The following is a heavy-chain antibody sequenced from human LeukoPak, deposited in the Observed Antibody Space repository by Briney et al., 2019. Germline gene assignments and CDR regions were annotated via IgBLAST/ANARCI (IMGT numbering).Heavy chain of an antibody. V-gene: IGHV1-18*01. J-gene: IGHJ6*03. CDR3: ARAGLPFYYYYMDV. D-gene: IGHD5-12*01. Sequence: ASVKVSCKASGYTFTSYGISWVRQAPGQGLEWMGWISPYNGNTNYAQKLQGRVTMTTDTSTSTAYMELRSLRSDDTAVYYCARAGLPFYYYYMDVWGKGTTVTISS. CDR1: GYTFTSYG. CDR2: ISPYNGNT.